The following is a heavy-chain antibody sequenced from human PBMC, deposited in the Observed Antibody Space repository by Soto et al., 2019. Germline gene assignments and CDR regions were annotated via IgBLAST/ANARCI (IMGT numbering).Heavy chain of an antibody. CDR1: GFSLSTHGVG. D-gene: IGHD2-15*01. J-gene: IGHJ5*01. CDR3: APAILYCTGGSCSTWFDS. Sequence: QITLKESGPTLVKPTQTLTLTCTFSGFSLSTHGVGVGWVRQPAGKALEWLALIYWDDDKRYSESLNSRLTITKDTSKNQVDLTMTNMDPVDTATYYCAPAILYCTGGSCSTWFDSWGQGTMVTVSS. CDR2: IYWDDDK. V-gene: IGHV2-5*02.